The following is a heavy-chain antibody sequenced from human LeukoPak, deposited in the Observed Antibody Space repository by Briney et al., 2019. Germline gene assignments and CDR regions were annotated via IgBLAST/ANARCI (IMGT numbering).Heavy chain of an antibody. CDR3: ARERRDFWSGYYDS. Sequence: PSETLSLTCIVSDGSISNYHWSWIRKPAGKGLEWIGRAHFTGNTNYNPSFKSRLTMSVDTSKSQFSLNLKSVTAADTATYYCARERRDFWSGYYDSWGQGILVTVSS. CDR1: DGSISNYH. CDR2: AHFTGNT. J-gene: IGHJ4*02. V-gene: IGHV4-4*07. D-gene: IGHD3-3*01.